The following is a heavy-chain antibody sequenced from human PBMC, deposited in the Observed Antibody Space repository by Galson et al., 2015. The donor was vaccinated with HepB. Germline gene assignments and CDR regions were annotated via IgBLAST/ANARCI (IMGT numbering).Heavy chain of an antibody. CDR2: TYYRSTWRH. D-gene: IGHD3-9*01. CDR1: GDSVFTNGVA. CDR3: AARRGAGDLFCYDF. Sequence: CAISGDSVFTNGVAWNWIRQSPSRGLEWLGRTYYRSTWRHDYAVSVESRITINLDTSVNHFSLQLNSVTPDDSAVFYCAARRGAGDLFCYDFWGQGTLVTVSS. V-gene: IGHV6-1*01. J-gene: IGHJ4*02.